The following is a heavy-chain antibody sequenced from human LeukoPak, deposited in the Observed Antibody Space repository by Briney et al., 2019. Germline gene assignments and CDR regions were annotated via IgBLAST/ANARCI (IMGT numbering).Heavy chain of an antibody. Sequence: PSETLSLTCTVSGGSIGTYYWSWVRQSPGTGLEWIGYIYVTGTRYNPYLQSRVTISVDRSRNQFFLKMTSVTAANTAVYYCARHIGGGIEDMDVWGRGTKVTVSS. CDR1: GGSIGTYY. D-gene: IGHD3-16*02. V-gene: IGHV4-59*08. J-gene: IGHJ6*03. CDR3: ARHIGGGIEDMDV. CDR2: IYVTGT.